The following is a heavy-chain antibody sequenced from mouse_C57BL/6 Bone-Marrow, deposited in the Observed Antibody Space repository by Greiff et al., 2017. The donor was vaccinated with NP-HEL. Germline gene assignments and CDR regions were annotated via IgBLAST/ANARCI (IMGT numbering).Heavy chain of an antibody. CDR2: IHPNSGST. D-gene: IGHD4-1*01. J-gene: IGHJ2*01. CDR3: ARFLGRGYYFDY. V-gene: IGHV1-64*01. Sequence: VQLQQPGAELVKPGASVKLSCKASGYTFTSYWMHWVKQRPGQGLEWIGMIHPNSGSTNYNEKFKSKATLTVVKSSSTAYMQLSSLTSEDYAVYYGARFLGRGYYFDYWGQGTTLTVSS. CDR1: GYTFTSYW.